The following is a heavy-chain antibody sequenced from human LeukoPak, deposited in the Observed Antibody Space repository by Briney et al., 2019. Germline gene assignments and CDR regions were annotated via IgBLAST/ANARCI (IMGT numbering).Heavy chain of an antibody. Sequence: GGSLRLSCAASGFTVSSNYMSWVRQAPGKGLEWVSVIYSGGSTYYADSVKGRFTISRDNSKNTLYLQMISLRAEDTAVYYCARGRGVVKGLDYWGQGTLVTVSS. J-gene: IGHJ4*02. CDR3: ARGRGVVKGLDY. D-gene: IGHD4-23*01. CDR1: GFTVSSNY. V-gene: IGHV3-66*01. CDR2: IYSGGST.